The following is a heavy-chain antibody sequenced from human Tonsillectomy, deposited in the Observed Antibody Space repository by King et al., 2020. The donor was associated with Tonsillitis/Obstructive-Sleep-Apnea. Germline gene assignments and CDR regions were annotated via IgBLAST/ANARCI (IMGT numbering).Heavy chain of an antibody. D-gene: IGHD6-6*01. V-gene: IGHV4-31*03. CDR1: STSISSGGYY. J-gene: IGHJ6*03. CDR2: IFHSAGT. CDR3: ARVIASRPTVYYMDV. Sequence: QLQESGPGLVKPSPTLSLTCTVSSTSISSGGYYWSWLRQHPGKGLEWIGYIFHSAGTLYNPSLESRVSISIDTSKNLFSLKLNSVTAADTAVYYCARVIASRPTVYYMDVWGKGTTVTVSS.